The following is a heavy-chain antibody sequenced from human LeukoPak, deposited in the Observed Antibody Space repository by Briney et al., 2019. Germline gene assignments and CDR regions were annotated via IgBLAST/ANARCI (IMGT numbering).Heavy chain of an antibody. V-gene: IGHV1-2*02. Sequence: GASVKVSCKTSGYTFTNYYVHWVRQAPGQGLEWMGYIIPDSGGADYDQRFQGRVTMTRDTSISTAYMELSRLRSDDTAVYYCARDNVYFDYWGQGTLVTVSS. CDR3: ARDNVYFDY. CDR1: GYTFTNYY. D-gene: IGHD2-8*01. J-gene: IGHJ4*02. CDR2: IIPDSGGA.